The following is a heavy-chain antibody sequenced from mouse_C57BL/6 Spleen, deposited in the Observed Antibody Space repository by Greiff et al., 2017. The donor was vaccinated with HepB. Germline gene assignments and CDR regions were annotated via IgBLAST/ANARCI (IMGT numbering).Heavy chain of an antibody. CDR1: GYTFTSYG. CDR3: ARLEFITTVVANWYFDV. D-gene: IGHD1-1*01. V-gene: IGHV1-81*01. Sequence: QVQLQQSGAELARPGASVKLSCKASGYTFTSYGISWVKQSTGQGLEWIGEIYPRSGNTYYNEKFKGKATLTADKSSSTAYMELRSLTSEDSAVYFCARLEFITTVVANWYFDVWGTGTTVTVSS. J-gene: IGHJ1*03. CDR2: IYPRSGNT.